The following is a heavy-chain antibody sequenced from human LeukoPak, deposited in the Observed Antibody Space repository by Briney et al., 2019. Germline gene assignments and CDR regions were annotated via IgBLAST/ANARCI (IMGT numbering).Heavy chain of an antibody. J-gene: IGHJ4*02. CDR2: INEDGSKK. CDR3: DYRGE. CDR1: AFTFSSSW. D-gene: IGHD3-10*01. Sequence: PGGSLRLSCVASAFTFSSSWMNWVRQAPGKGLEWVANINEDGSKKSYVDSVEGRFTISRDNAKNSLYLQMNSLRAEDTAVYYCDYRGEWGQGILVTVSS. V-gene: IGHV3-7*05.